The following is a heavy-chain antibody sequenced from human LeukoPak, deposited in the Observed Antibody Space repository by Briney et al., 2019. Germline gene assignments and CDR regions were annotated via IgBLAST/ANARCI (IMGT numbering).Heavy chain of an antibody. V-gene: IGHV1-2*04. CDR3: ARDYSSSWYGSLDY. J-gene: IGHJ4*02. CDR1: GYTFTGYY. Sequence: ASVKVSCKASGYTFTGYYMHWVRQAPGQGLEWMGWINPNSGGTNYAQKFQGWVTMTRDTSISTAYMELSRLRSDDTAVYYCARDYSSSWYGSLDYWGQGTLVTVSS. CDR2: INPNSGGT. D-gene: IGHD6-13*01.